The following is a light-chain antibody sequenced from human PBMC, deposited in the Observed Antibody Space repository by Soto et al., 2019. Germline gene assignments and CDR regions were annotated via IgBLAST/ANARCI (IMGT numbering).Light chain of an antibody. CDR3: SSFTSSTTRV. J-gene: IGLJ1*01. V-gene: IGLV2-14*03. CDR2: DVS. CDR1: SSDIGGYDY. Sequence: QSALTQPASVSGSPGQSITISCTGSSSDIGGYDYVSWYQQYPGKAPKLMIYDVSNRPSGVSNRFSGSKSGNTASLTISGLKADDEADYYCSSFTSSTTRVFGTGTKVTVL.